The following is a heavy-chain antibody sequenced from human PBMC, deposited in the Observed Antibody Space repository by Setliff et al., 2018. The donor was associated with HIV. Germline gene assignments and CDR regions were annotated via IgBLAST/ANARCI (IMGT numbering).Heavy chain of an antibody. V-gene: IGHV4-59*01. J-gene: IGHJ4*02. D-gene: IGHD3-3*01. CDR2: VSNGGDT. Sequence: SETLSLTCAVSGGSTNNYYLTWIRQPPGKGLEWIGSVSNGGDTNYNPSLKSRVSQSLDTSKTQFSLKLTSVTAADTAVYYCARATYTTLFGVLMGGGLQYWGPGTLVTSPQ. CDR3: ARATYTTLFGVLMGGGLQY. CDR1: GGSTNNYY.